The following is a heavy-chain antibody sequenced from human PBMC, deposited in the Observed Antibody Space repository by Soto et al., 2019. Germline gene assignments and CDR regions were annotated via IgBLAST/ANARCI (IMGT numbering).Heavy chain of an antibody. CDR2: IWYDGSNK. D-gene: IGHD5-18*01. Sequence: GGSLRLSCAASGFTFSSYGMHWVRQAPGKGLEWVAVIWYDGSNKYYADSVKGRFTISRDNSKNTLYLQMNSLRAEDTAVYYCARGGSRYSPERSYYYGMDVWGQGTTVTVSS. CDR1: GFTFSSYG. J-gene: IGHJ6*02. CDR3: ARGGSRYSPERSYYYGMDV. V-gene: IGHV3-33*01.